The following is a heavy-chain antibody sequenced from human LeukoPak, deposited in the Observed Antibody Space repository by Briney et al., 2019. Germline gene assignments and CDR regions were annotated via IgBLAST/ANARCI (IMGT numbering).Heavy chain of an antibody. CDR2: ISSNGGNT. D-gene: IGHD2-21*02. J-gene: IGHJ4*02. CDR1: GFTFSNYD. Sequence: PGGSLRLSCSASGFTFSNYDMYWARQAPGKGLEYVSAISSNGGNTYYADSVKGRFTISRDNSKNTLYLQMSSLRTEDTAIYYCVKAITVSANFDCWGQGTLVTVSS. CDR3: VKAITVSANFDC. V-gene: IGHV3-64D*09.